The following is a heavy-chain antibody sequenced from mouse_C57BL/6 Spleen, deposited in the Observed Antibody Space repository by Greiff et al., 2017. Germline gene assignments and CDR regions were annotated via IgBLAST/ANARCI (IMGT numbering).Heavy chain of an antibody. CDR1: GYAFSSSW. CDR3: AVYDYDGAGYAMDY. J-gene: IGHJ4*01. V-gene: IGHV1-82*01. Sequence: QVQLKESVPELVKPGASVKISCKASGYAFSSSWMNWVKQRPGKGLEWIGRIYPGDGDTNYNGKFKGKATLTADKSSSTAYMQLSSLTSEDSAVYFCAVYDYDGAGYAMDYWGQGTSVTVSS. CDR2: IYPGDGDT. D-gene: IGHD2-4*01.